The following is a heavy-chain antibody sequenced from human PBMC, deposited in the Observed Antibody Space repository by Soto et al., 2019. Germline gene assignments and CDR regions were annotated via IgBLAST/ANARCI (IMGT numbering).Heavy chain of an antibody. J-gene: IGHJ6*03. CDR2: ISSSGSTI. CDR1: GFTFSDYY. CDR3: ARGAGCSSTSCPHYYYYMDV. Sequence: QVQLVESGGGLVKPGGSLRLSCAASGFTFSDYYMSWIRQAPGKGLEWVSYISSSGSTIYYADSVKGRFTISRDNAKNSLYLQMNSVRAEDPAVYYCARGAGCSSTSCPHYYYYMDVWGKGTTVTVSS. D-gene: IGHD2-2*01. V-gene: IGHV3-11*01.